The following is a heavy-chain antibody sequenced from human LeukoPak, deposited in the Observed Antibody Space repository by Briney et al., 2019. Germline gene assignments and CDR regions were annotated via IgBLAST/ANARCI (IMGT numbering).Heavy chain of an antibody. CDR3: ARADSTKTFPFDS. CDR1: GGSFSGYY. V-gene: IGHV4-34*01. Sequence: SETLSLTCAVYGGSFSGYYWSWIRQPPGKGLEWIGEINPGGSTNYNPSLKTRFTISVDTSKNQFSLKLSSVTAADTAVYYCARADSTKTFPFDSWGQGTLVTVSS. D-gene: IGHD2-2*01. CDR2: INPGGST. J-gene: IGHJ4*02.